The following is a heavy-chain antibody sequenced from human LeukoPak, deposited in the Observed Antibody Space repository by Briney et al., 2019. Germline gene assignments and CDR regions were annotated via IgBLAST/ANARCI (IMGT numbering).Heavy chain of an antibody. CDR2: FTGSGGGT. V-gene: IGHV3-23*01. J-gene: IGHJ4*02. CDR1: GLTFSSY. Sequence: GGSLRLSCAASGLTFSSYVNWVRQAPGKGLEWVSAFTGSGGGTYYADTVKGRFTISRDNSKDTLYLQMNGLRAEDTAVYYCAQSRLSSNYLDNWGQGSLVTVSS. D-gene: IGHD3-16*02. CDR3: AQSRLSSNYLDN.